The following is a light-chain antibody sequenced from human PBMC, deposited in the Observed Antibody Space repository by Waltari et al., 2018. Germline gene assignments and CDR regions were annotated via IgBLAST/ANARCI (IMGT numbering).Light chain of an antibody. J-gene: IGLJ3*02. CDR1: RGAVTSGYY. CDR2: STS. V-gene: IGLV7-43*01. CDR3: LLYYGGAWV. Sequence: QTVVTQEPSLTVSPGGTVTLTCASSRGAVTSGYYPSWLQQKPGQPPRALIYSTSNKHPWTPARCSGSRLGGKSALTLSGVQPEDEADYYCLLYYGGAWVFGGGTKLAVL.